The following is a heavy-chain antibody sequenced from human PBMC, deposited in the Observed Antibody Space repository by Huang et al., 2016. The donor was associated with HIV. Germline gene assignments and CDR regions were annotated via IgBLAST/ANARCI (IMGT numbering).Heavy chain of an antibody. D-gene: IGHD6-13*01. CDR2: IRSKASGGTT. Sequence: EVQLVESGGGLVQPGRSLRFSCTASGFTFGDYAMSWFRQAPGKGLDGVGFIRSKASGGTTEYAASVKGRVTISRDDSKSIAYLQMNSLKTEDTAVYYCTRGKGALDYWGQGTLVTVSS. CDR3: TRGKGALDY. J-gene: IGHJ4*02. CDR1: GFTFGDYA. V-gene: IGHV3-49*03.